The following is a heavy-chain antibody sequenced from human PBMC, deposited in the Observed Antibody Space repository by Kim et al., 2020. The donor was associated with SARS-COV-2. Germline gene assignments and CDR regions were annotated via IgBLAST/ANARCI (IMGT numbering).Heavy chain of an antibody. V-gene: IGHV3-7*01. CDR1: GLTLRDFW. D-gene: IGHD6-19*01. CDR2: IKQDGSEK. J-gene: IGHJ4*02. CDR3: ARGGWSGWEL. Sequence: GGSLRLSCVVSGLTLRDFWMSWLRQAPGKGLEWVANIKQDGSEKLYVGSAQGRFTISRDNAKNSMYLQMDSLRVEDTAVYYCARGGWSGWELGGQGTLVT.